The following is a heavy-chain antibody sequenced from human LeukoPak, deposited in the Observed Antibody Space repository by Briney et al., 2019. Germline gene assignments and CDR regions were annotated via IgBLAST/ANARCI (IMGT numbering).Heavy chain of an antibody. CDR2: ISSSSSTI. Sequence: GGSLRLSCAPSGFTFSSYSINWVRQAPGKGLEWVSYISSSSSTIYYADSVKGRFTISRDNAKNSLYLQMNSLRAEDTAVYYCARDRGTTGTTSYYYYMDVWGKGTTVTVSS. D-gene: IGHD1-1*01. J-gene: IGHJ6*03. CDR3: ARDRGTTGTTSYYYYMDV. CDR1: GFTFSSYS. V-gene: IGHV3-48*04.